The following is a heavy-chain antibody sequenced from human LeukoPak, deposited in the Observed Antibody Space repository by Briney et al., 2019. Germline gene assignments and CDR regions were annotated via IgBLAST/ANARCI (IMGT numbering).Heavy chain of an antibody. J-gene: IGHJ4*02. CDR1: GDSISRYY. CDR3: ARGSVSGSIDY. D-gene: IGHD1-1*01. V-gene: IGHV4-59*01. CDR2: IYYSGST. Sequence: SETLSPTCSVSGDSISRYYWSWMRQPPGKGLEWIGYIYYSGSTNYNPSLKSRVTISVDTSKNQFSLKLSSVTAADTAVYYCARGSVSGSIDYWGQGTLVTVSS.